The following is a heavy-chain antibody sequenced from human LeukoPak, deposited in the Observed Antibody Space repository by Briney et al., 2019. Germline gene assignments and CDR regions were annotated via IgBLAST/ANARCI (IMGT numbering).Heavy chain of an antibody. Sequence: GGSLRLSCAASGFTFSSYAMSWVRQAPGKGLEWVSAISGSGGSTYYADSVKGRFTISRDNSKNTLYLQMNSLRAEDTAVYYCAKVDYDYVWGSYNYWGQGTLVTVSS. D-gene: IGHD3-16*01. CDR3: AKVDYDYVWGSYNY. J-gene: IGHJ4*02. V-gene: IGHV3-23*01. CDR2: ISGSGGST. CDR1: GFTFSSYA.